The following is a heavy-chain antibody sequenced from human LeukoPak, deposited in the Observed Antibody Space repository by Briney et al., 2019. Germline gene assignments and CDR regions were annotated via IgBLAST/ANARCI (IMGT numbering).Heavy chain of an antibody. D-gene: IGHD3-22*01. J-gene: IGHJ4*02. Sequence: PGGSLRLSCAASGFTLSSYSMNWVRQAAGKGLEWVSSISSSSSYIYYADSVKGGFTIYRDNAKNSLYLQMNSLRADDTAVYYCARGSARDSSGYYYDPLDYWGQGTLVTVSS. CDR3: ARGSARDSSGYYYDPLDY. V-gene: IGHV3-21*01. CDR2: ISSSSSYI. CDR1: GFTLSSYS.